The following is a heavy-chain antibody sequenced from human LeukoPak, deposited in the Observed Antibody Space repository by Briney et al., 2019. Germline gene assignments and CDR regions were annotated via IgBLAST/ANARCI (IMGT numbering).Heavy chain of an antibody. CDR3: ARETPGIAAAGDEVAEYFQH. CDR1: GYTFTSYY. D-gene: IGHD6-13*01. J-gene: IGHJ1*01. CDR2: INPSGGST. V-gene: IGHV1-46*01. Sequence: ASVKVSCNASGYTFTSYYMHWVRQAPGQGLEWMGIINPSGGSTSYAQKFQGRVTMTRDTSTSTVYMELSSLRSEDTAVYYCARETPGIAAAGDEVAEYFQHWGQGTLVTVPS.